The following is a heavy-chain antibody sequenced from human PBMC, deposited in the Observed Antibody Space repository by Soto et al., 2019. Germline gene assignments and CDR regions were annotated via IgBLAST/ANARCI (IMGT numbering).Heavy chain of an antibody. Sequence: PSETLSLTCTVSGGSISSSSYYWGRIRQPPGKGLEWIGSIYYSGSTYYNPSLKSRVTISVDTSKNQFSLKLSSVTAADTAVYYCARHLDYDFWSGYLLGFDYWGQGTLVTVSS. CDR3: ARHLDYDFWSGYLLGFDY. CDR1: GGSISSSSYY. D-gene: IGHD3-3*01. V-gene: IGHV4-39*01. J-gene: IGHJ4*02. CDR2: IYYSGST.